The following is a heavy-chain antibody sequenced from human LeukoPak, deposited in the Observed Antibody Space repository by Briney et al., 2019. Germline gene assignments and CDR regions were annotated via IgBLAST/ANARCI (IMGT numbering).Heavy chain of an antibody. CDR1: GFTFSSYW. CDR2: INHNGNVN. J-gene: IGHJ4*02. CDR3: AKDGGLWVSAHWGDS. V-gene: IGHV3-7*01. D-gene: IGHD7-27*01. Sequence: GGSLRLSCAASGFTFSSYWMNWDRQAPGKGLEWVASINHNGNVNYYVDSVKGRFTISRDNAKNSLYLQMSNLRAEDTAVYYCAKDGGLWVSAHWGDSWGRGTLVTVSS.